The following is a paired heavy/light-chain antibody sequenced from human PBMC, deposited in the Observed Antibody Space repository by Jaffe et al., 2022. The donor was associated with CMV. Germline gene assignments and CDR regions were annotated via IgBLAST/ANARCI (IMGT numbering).Heavy chain of an antibody. CDR2: ISGSGGST. D-gene: IGHD3-10*01. CDR1: EFTYSNYA. CDR3: AKGGRVRGVVDYYYYGMDV. V-gene: IGHV3-23*01. J-gene: IGHJ6*02. Sequence: EVQLLESGGGLVQPGGSLRLSCAVSEFTYSNYAMSWVRQAPGKGLEWVSAISGSGGSTYYADSVKGRFTISRDNSKNTLYLQMNSLRAEDTAVYYCAKGGRVRGVVDYYYYGMDVWGQGTTVTVSS.
Light chain of an antibody. CDR2: DAS. Sequence: EIVLTQSPATLSLSPGERATLSCRASQSVSTYLAWYQQKPGQAPRLLIYDASNRATGIPARFSGSGSGTDFTLTISSLEPEDFAVYYCQQRSNWPLLTFGGGTKVEIK. CDR1: QSVSTY. J-gene: IGKJ4*01. V-gene: IGKV3-11*01. CDR3: QQRSNWPLLT.